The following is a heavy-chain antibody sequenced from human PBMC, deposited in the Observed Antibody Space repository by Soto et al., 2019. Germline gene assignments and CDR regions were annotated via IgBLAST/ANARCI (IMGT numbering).Heavy chain of an antibody. Sequence: ASVRVSCKASGYTFTGYYIHWVRQAPLQVLEWMVCINPNCGGTNYAQKFQGRVTMTRDTYISTAYMELSRLRSDDTAVYYCARANQVYYDFWSGFIGGGVTYYCYGMEVWGQGTTVTVSS. CDR3: ARANQVYYDFWSGFIGGGVTYYCYGMEV. D-gene: IGHD3-3*01. J-gene: IGHJ6*01. CDR2: INPNCGGT. CDR1: GYTFTGYY. V-gene: IGHV1-2*02.